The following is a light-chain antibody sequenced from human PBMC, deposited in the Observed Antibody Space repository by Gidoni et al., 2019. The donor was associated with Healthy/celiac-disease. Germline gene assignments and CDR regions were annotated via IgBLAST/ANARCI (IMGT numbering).Light chain of an antibody. CDR2: GAS. CDR3: QQYNNWPPT. J-gene: IGKJ1*01. Sequence: EIVMTQSPATLSVSPGESATLSCRASQSVSSNLAWYQQKPGQAPRLLIYGASHRATGIPARFSGSGSGTEFTLTISSLQSEDFAVYYCQQYNNWPPTFGQGTKVEIK. CDR1: QSVSSN. V-gene: IGKV3-15*01.